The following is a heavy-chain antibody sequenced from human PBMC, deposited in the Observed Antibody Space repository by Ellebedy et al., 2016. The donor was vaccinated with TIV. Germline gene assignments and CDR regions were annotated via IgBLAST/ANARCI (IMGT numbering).Heavy chain of an antibody. CDR3: ARGSVVTGADS. CDR2: INQDGRAK. J-gene: IGHJ4*02. CDR1: GFTFRNYW. V-gene: IGHV3-7*03. D-gene: IGHD2-21*02. Sequence: GESLKISCAASGFTFRNYWMTWVRQAPGKGLELVANINQDGRAKNYVDSVKGRFAISRDNAKNSLYLQMNSLRGEDTAVYYCARGSVVTGADSWGQGTLVTVSS.